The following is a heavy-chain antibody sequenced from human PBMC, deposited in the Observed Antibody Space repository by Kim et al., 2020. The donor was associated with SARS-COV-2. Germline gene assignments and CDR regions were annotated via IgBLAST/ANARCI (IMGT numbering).Heavy chain of an antibody. CDR2: IYYSGST. J-gene: IGHJ4*02. Sequence: SETLSLTCTVSGGSISSGWYYWGWIRQHPGKGLEGIGYIYYSGSTYYNPSLKSRVTISVDTSKNQLSLKLSSVTAADTAVYYCARDSYYDSSVTRPPGASTWGQGTLVSVSS. CDR1: GGSISSGWYY. V-gene: IGHV4-31*03. CDR3: ARDSYYDSSVTRPPGAST. D-gene: IGHD3-22*01.